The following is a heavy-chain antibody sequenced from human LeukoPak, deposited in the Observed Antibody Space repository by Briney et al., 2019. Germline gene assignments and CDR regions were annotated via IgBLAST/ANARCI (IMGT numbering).Heavy chain of an antibody. CDR1: GYTFTSYY. J-gene: IGHJ5*02. CDR3: ARGPSSIAARLGWFDP. Sequence: ASVKVSCKASGYTFTSYYMHWVRQAPGQGLEWMGIINPSGGSTSYAQRFQGRVTMTRDTSTSTVYMELSSLKSEDTAVYYCARGPSSIAARLGWFDPWGQGTLVTVSS. V-gene: IGHV1-46*01. CDR2: INPSGGST. D-gene: IGHD6-6*01.